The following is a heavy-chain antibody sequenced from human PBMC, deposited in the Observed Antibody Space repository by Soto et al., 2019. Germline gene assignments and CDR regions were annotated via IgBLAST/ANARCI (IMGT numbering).Heavy chain of an antibody. J-gene: IGHJ3*02. CDR3: ARSLLGYCTNGVCYLRAFDI. CDR2: IYYSGST. D-gene: IGHD2-8*01. CDR1: GGSISSGGYY. Sequence: SETLSLTCTVSGGSISSGGYYWSWIRQHPGKGLEWIGYIYYSGSTYYNPSLKSRVTISVDTSKNQFSLKLSSVTAADTAVYYCARSLLGYCTNGVCYLRAFDIWGQGTMVT. V-gene: IGHV4-31*03.